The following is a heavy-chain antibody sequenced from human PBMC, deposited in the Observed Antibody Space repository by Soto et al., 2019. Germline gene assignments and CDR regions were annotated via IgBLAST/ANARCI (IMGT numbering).Heavy chain of an antibody. V-gene: IGHV3-23*01. D-gene: IGHD3-16*01. J-gene: IGHJ4*02. CDR3: ASPGDPDF. CDR2: VSTSGNSA. CDR1: GFTFTNYV. Sequence: EVQLLESGGGLVQPGGSLRLSCAASGFTFTNYVLSWVRQAPGKGLEWVSAVSTSGNSAYYADSVRGRFAISRDNSKITLYLQMNSLRAEDTAIYYCASPGDPDFWGQGTLVTVFS.